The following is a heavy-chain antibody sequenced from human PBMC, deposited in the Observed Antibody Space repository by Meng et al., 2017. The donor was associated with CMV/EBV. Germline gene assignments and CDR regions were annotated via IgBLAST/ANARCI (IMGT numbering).Heavy chain of an antibody. CDR1: GFTFSSYE. J-gene: IGHJ4*02. Sequence: GGSLRLSCAASGFTFSSYEMNWVRQAPGKGLEWVSYISSSGSTIYYADSVKGRFTISRDNAKNSLYLQMNSLRAEDTAAYYCARGHSSGYFDYWGQGTLVTVSS. CDR3: ARGHSSGYFDY. V-gene: IGHV3-48*03. CDR2: ISSSGSTI. D-gene: IGHD6-19*01.